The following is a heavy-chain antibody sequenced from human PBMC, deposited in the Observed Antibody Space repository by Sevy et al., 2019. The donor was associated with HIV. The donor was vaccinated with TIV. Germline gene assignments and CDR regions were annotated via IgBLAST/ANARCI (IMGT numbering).Heavy chain of an antibody. CDR2: IRSLSSPI. J-gene: IGHJ6*02. CDR3: VRVGIETAFYGMDV. CDR1: GFTFSSYE. Sequence: GGSLRLSCAVSGFTFSSYEMNWVRQAPGKGLEWVSYIRSLSSPINYEDSVKGRITIDRDNAKNALYLQMNSLRAKDTALYYCVRVGIETAFYGMDVWGQGTTVTVSS. V-gene: IGHV3-48*03.